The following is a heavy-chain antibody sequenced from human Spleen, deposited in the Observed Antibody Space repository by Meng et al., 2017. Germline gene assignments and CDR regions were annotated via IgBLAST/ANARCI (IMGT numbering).Heavy chain of an antibody. CDR2: IYTSGST. CDR1: GGSISSGTSS. D-gene: IGHD4-17*01. CDR3: AREETTVTTPYYFDY. J-gene: IGHJ4*02. Sequence: SETLSLTCTVSGGSISSGTSSWGWIRQPAGKGLEWIGRIYTSGSTNYNPSLKSRVTISIDASKNQFSLELSSVTAADTAVYYCAREETTVTTPYYFDYWGQGTLVTVSS. V-gene: IGHV4-61*02.